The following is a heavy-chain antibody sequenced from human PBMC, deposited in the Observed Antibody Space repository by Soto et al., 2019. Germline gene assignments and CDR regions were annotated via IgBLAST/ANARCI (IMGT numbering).Heavy chain of an antibody. D-gene: IGHD6-19*01. J-gene: IGHJ4*02. CDR3: ASSGSGWYLY. Sequence: ASVKVSCKASGGTFSSYAISWVRQAPGQGLEWMGGIIPIFGTANYAQKFQGRVTITADESTSTAYMELSSLRSEDTAVYYCASSGSGWYLYWGQRTLVTVSS. V-gene: IGHV1-69*13. CDR1: GGTFSSYA. CDR2: IIPIFGTA.